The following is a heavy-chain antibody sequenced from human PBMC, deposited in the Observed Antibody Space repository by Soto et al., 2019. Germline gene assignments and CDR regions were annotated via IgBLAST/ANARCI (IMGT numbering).Heavy chain of an antibody. D-gene: IGHD3-3*02. CDR1: GFIFSKYG. CDR2: IWYDGHKE. Sequence: QVQLVESGGGVVQPEKSLRLSCAASGFIFSKYGMHWVRQAPGKGLEWVAVIWYDGHKEYYADSVKGRFIISRDNSRNTVYLQMNSLRAEDTAVYYCARERAVDYYHWFDPWGQGTLVTVSS. J-gene: IGHJ5*02. CDR3: ARERAVDYYHWFDP. V-gene: IGHV3-33*01.